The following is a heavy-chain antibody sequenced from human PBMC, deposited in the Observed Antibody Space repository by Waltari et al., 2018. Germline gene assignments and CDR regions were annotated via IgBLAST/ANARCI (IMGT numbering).Heavy chain of an antibody. Sequence: QLQLQESGPGLVKPSETLSLTCTVSGGSLSSSSYYWGWIRQPPGKGLEWIGSIYYSGSTYYNPSLKSRVTISVDTSKNQFSLKLSSVTAADTAVYYCARIYRSAKGGGNWYFDLWGRGTLVTVSS. CDR2: IYYSGST. CDR1: GGSLSSSSYY. CDR3: ARIYRSAKGGGNWYFDL. J-gene: IGHJ2*01. D-gene: IGHD6-25*01. V-gene: IGHV4-39*01.